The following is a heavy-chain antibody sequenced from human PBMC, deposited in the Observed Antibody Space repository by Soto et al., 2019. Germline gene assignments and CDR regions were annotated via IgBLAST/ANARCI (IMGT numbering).Heavy chain of an antibody. CDR3: STRAYDTGGYYRFDL. J-gene: IGHJ5*01. Sequence: PSETLSLTCAVYGGSFSGHSWTWIRQSPGKGLEWIGDINHSGRVNYSPSLKSRVTISLDTSKNQFSLTLSAVTAADTAMYYCSTRAYDTGGYYRFDLWGQCTLVTVSS. CDR2: INHSGRV. V-gene: IGHV4-34*01. D-gene: IGHD3-22*01. CDR1: GGSFSGHS.